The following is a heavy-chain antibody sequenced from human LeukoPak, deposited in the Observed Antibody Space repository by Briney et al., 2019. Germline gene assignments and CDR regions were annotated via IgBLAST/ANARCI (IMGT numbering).Heavy chain of an antibody. CDR2: ISGSGSST. D-gene: IGHD1-1*01. CDR3: AKHTAGTKALDY. Sequence: GGSLRLSCAASGFTFNNYGMSWVRQAPGKGLEWFSSISGSGSSTFYADSVKGRFTISRDNSKNTLYPQMNSLRAEDTAVYYCAKHTAGTKALDYWGQGTLVTVSS. CDR1: GFTFNNYG. V-gene: IGHV3-23*01. J-gene: IGHJ4*02.